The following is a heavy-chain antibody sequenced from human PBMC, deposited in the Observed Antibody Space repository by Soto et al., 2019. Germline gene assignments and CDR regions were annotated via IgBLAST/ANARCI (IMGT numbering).Heavy chain of an antibody. CDR3: AKDGFGGAIDY. Sequence: EVLLLESGGGLAQPGGSLRLSCAASGFTFRSYGMHWVRQPPGGGLEWVATISGSGTNMYHAPSVEGRFTISRDNSQNTLFLHMNSLRVEDAARYYCAKDGFGGAIDYWGQGTLVTVSS. D-gene: IGHD3-3*01. CDR2: ISGSGTNM. CDR1: GFTFRSYG. J-gene: IGHJ4*02. V-gene: IGHV3-23*01.